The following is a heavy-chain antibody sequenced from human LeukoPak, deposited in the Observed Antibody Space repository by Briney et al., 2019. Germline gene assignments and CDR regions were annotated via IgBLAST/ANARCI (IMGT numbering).Heavy chain of an antibody. J-gene: IGHJ4*02. D-gene: IGHD3-9*01. CDR1: GFTFSSYW. V-gene: IGHV3-7*01. CDR3: ARDYDILTGYPLGAFDY. CDR2: IKQDGSEK. Sequence: GGSLRLSCAASGFTFSSYWMSWVRQAPGKGLEWVANIKQDGSEKYCVDSVKGRFTISRDNSKNTLYLQMNSLRAEDTAVYYCARDYDILTGYPLGAFDYWGQGTLVTVSS.